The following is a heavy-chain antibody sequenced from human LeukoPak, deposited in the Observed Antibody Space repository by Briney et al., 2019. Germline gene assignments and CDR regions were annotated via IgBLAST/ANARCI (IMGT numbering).Heavy chain of an antibody. CDR3: ARHGKMGFLEGFFPFFDY. CDR1: GGSISGYY. V-gene: IGHV4-59*08. J-gene: IGHJ4*02. Sequence: SETLSLTCTVSGGSISGYYWSWIRQPPGKGLEWIGFIHDSGNTYYNASLKSRVTISVDTSKNQFSLKLSSVTAADTAVYYCARHGKMGFLEGFFPFFDYGARGTLVTVSS. D-gene: IGHD3-3*01. CDR2: IHDSGNT.